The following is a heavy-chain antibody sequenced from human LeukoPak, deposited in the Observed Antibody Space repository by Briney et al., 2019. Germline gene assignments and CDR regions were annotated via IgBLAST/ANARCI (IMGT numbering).Heavy chain of an antibody. CDR3: ARDSGSYYSYYFDY. CDR1: GGTFSSYA. J-gene: IGHJ4*02. D-gene: IGHD1-26*01. Sequence: SVKVSCKASGGTFSSYAISWVRQAPGQGLEWMGRIIPISGIANYAQKFQGRVTITADKSTSTAYMELSSLRSEDTAVYYCARDSGSYYSYYFDYWGQGTLVTVSS. V-gene: IGHV1-69*04. CDR2: IIPISGIA.